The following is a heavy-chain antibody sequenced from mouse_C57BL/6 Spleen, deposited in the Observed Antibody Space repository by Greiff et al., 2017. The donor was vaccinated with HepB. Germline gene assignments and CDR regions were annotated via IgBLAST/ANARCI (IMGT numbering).Heavy chain of an antibody. D-gene: IGHD1-2*01. CDR3: ARGATTAEDY. V-gene: IGHV1-50*01. CDR2: IDPSDSYT. J-gene: IGHJ2*01. CDR1: GYTFTSYW. Sequence: VQLQQSGAELVKPGASVKLSCKASGYTFTSYWMQWVKQRPGQGLEWIGEIDPSDSYTNYNQKFKGKATLTVDTSSSTAYMQLSSLTSEDSAVYYCARGATTAEDYWGQGTTLTVSS.